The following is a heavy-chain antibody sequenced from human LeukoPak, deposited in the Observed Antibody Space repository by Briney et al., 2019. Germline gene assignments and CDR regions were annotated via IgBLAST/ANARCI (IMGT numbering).Heavy chain of an antibody. D-gene: IGHD3-10*01. CDR2: INPNSGGT. CDR1: GYTFTGYY. CDR3: ARVYYGSGSYYPGPFDY. J-gene: IGHJ4*02. V-gene: IGHV1-2*02. Sequence: ASVKASCKASGYTFTGYYMHWVRQAPGQGLEWMGWINPNSGGTNYAQKFQGRVTMTRDTSISTAYMELSRLRSDDTAVYYCARVYYGSGSYYPGPFDYWGQGTLVTVSS.